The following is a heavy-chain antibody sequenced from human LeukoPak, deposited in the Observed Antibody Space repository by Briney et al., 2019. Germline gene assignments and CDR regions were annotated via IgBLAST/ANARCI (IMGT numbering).Heavy chain of an antibody. J-gene: IGHJ5*02. D-gene: IGHD6-13*01. V-gene: IGHV3-21*01. CDR2: ISSSGSYI. CDR1: GFTFTSHS. CDR3: ARVRSYSNSYYDFDP. Sequence: GGSLRLSCAASGFTFTSHSMTWVPQPPGKGLEWVSCISSSGSYIFYADSVQGRFTISRDNAKKSLYLQMNSLRADDTAIYYCARVRSYSNSYYDFDPWGQGTLVTVSS.